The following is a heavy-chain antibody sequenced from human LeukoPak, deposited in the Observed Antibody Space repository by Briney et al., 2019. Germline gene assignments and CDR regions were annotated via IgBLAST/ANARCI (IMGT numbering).Heavy chain of an antibody. Sequence: SQTLSLTCTVSGRSISSGDYYWSWIRQPPGKGLEWMGYIYYSGCTYYNPSLKSRVTISVDTSKYQFSLKLSSVTAADTAVYYCARGAIRWFGELLRWFDPWGQGTLVTVSS. CDR3: ARGAIRWFGELLRWFDP. CDR1: GRSISSGDYY. J-gene: IGHJ5*02. D-gene: IGHD3-10*01. CDR2: IYYSGCT. V-gene: IGHV4-30-4*01.